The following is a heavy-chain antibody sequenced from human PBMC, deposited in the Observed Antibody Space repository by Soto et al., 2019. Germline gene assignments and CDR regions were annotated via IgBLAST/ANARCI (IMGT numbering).Heavy chain of an antibody. CDR1: GGSISSGGYY. V-gene: IGHV4-31*03. J-gene: IGHJ4*02. D-gene: IGHD6-13*01. Sequence: SETLSLTCTVSGGSISSGGYYWSWIRQHPGKGLEWIGYIYYSGSTYYNPSLKSRVTISVDTSKNQFSLKLSSATAADTAVYYCARADSSTTFDYWGQGTLVTVSS. CDR2: IYYSGST. CDR3: ARADSSTTFDY.